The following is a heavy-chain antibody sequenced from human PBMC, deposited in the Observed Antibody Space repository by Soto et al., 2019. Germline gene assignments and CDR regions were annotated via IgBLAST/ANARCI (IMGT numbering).Heavy chain of an antibody. Sequence: QVQLQESGPGLVKPSQTLSLTCTVSGGSISSGGYYWSWIRQHPGKGLEWIGYIYYSGSTYYNPSLKSRVTISVDTSKNQFSLKLSSVTAADTAVYYCARDRSFARDITIFDYYYYGMDVWGQGTTVTVSS. CDR2: IYYSGST. J-gene: IGHJ6*02. CDR3: ARDRSFARDITIFDYYYYGMDV. D-gene: IGHD3-3*01. CDR1: GGSISSGGYY. V-gene: IGHV4-31*03.